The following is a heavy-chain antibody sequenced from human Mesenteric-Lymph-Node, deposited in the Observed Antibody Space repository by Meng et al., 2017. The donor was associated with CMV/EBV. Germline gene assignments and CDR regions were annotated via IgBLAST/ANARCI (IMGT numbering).Heavy chain of an antibody. CDR2: ISTTGGII. D-gene: IGHD3-3*01. CDR1: GFTFSDYE. Sequence: GGSLKISCEASGFTFSDYEMNWVRQAPGKGLEWLSYISTTGGIIYYADSVKGRFTISRDNAKNSVYLEMNSLRAEDTAVYYCARDSAYNGFWGGHAFDIWGQGTLVTVSS. J-gene: IGHJ4*02. CDR3: ARDSAYNGFWGGHAFDI. V-gene: IGHV3-48*03.